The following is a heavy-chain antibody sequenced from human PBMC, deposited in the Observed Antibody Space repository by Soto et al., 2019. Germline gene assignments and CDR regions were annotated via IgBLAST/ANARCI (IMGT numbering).Heavy chain of an antibody. J-gene: IGHJ6*03. CDR2: IYSGGST. D-gene: IGHD3-3*01. V-gene: IGHV3-66*01. Sequence: GGSLRLSCAASGFTVSSNYMSWVRQAPGKGLEWVSVIYSGGSTYYADSVKGRFTISRDNSKNTLYLQMNSLRAEDTAVYYCARAYYDFWSGYGYYYYYMDVWGKGTTVTVSS. CDR1: GFTVSSNY. CDR3: ARAYYDFWSGYGYYYYYMDV.